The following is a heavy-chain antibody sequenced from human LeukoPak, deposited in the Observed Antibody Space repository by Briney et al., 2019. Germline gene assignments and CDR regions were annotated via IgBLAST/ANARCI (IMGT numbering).Heavy chain of an antibody. CDR3: ARLYYYYMDV. CDR1: GGSISSSSYY. J-gene: IGHJ6*03. CDR2: IYYSGST. Sequence: SETLSLTCTVSGGSISSSSYYWGWIRQPPGKGLEWIGSIYYSGSTYYNPSLKSRVTISVDTSKNQFSLKLNSVTAADTAVYYCARLYYYYMDVWGKGTTVTVSS. V-gene: IGHV4-39*01.